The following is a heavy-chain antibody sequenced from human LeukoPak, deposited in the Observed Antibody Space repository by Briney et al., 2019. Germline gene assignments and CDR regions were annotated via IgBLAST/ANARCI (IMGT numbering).Heavy chain of an antibody. D-gene: IGHD1-26*01. CDR1: GFTFSSHG. Sequence: PGGSLRLSCAASGFTFSSHGMHWVRQAPGKGLEWVAVISYDGSNKYYADSVKGRFTISRDNSKNTLYLQMNSLRAEDTAVYYCARLIVGAINFDYWGQGTLVTVSS. CDR3: ARLIVGAINFDY. J-gene: IGHJ4*02. CDR2: ISYDGSNK. V-gene: IGHV3-30*03.